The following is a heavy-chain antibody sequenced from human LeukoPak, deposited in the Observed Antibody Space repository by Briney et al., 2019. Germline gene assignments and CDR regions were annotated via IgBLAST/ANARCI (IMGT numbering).Heavy chain of an antibody. Sequence: PGGSLRLSCAASGFTFSSYEMNWVRQAPGKGLEWVSYISSSGSTIYYADSVKGRFTISRDNPKNSLYLQMNSLRAEDTAVYYCARDRFVVVPAASAYYYGMDVWGQGTTVTVSS. D-gene: IGHD2-2*01. CDR1: GFTFSSYE. CDR3: ARDRFVVVPAASAYYYGMDV. J-gene: IGHJ6*02. V-gene: IGHV3-48*03. CDR2: ISSSGSTI.